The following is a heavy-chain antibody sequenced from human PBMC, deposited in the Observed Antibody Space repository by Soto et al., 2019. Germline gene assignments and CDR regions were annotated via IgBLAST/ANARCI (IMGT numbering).Heavy chain of an antibody. Sequence: GGSLRLSCAASGFTFSSDWMSWVRQATGKGVEWVANIKQDGSEKYYVDSVKGRFTISRDNAKNSLYLQMNSLRAEDTAVYYCARDLSGSYIDYWGQGTLVTVSS. CDR3: ARDLSGSYIDY. CDR1: GFTFSSDW. CDR2: IKQDGSEK. D-gene: IGHD1-26*01. J-gene: IGHJ4*02. V-gene: IGHV3-7*03.